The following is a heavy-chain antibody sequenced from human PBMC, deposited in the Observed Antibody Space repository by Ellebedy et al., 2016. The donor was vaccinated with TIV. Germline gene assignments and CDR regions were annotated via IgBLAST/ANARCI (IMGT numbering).Heavy chain of an antibody. Sequence: GESLKISCVASGFTFSSYAMCWVRQAPGKGLEWVSTISDSGGNTHFPDSVTGRFTISRDNSKDTLFLQMNSLRAEDTAIYFCARDPVGVGPAFDVWGQGTMVTVSS. V-gene: IGHV3-23*01. D-gene: IGHD4-23*01. CDR1: GFTFSSYA. J-gene: IGHJ3*01. CDR2: ISDSGGNT. CDR3: ARDPVGVGPAFDV.